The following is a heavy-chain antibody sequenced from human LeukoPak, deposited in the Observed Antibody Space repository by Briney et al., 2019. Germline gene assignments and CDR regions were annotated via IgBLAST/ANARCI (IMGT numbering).Heavy chain of an antibody. J-gene: IGHJ4*02. Sequence: GGSLRLSCAASGFTFSSYGMHWVRQAPGKGLEWVAVIPYDGSNKYYADSVKGRFTISRDNSKNTLYLQMNSLRAEDTAVYYCAKEPDYGDLFGYWGQGTLVTVSS. CDR2: IPYDGSNK. V-gene: IGHV3-30*18. CDR3: AKEPDYGDLFGY. D-gene: IGHD4-17*01. CDR1: GFTFSSYG.